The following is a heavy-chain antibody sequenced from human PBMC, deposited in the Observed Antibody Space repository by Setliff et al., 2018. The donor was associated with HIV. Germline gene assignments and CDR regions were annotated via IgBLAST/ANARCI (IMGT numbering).Heavy chain of an antibody. CDR3: ARPVSKYFYGMDV. Sequence: SETLSLTCNVSGVSISSHYWSWIRQPPGKGLEWIGTLYHAGSTSYNSFLKSRVTISGDTSKNLFSLKVTSVAAADTAVYYCARPVSKYFYGMDVWGLGTTVTVSS. V-gene: IGHV4-59*11. CDR2: LYHAGST. CDR1: GVSISSHY. J-gene: IGHJ6*02.